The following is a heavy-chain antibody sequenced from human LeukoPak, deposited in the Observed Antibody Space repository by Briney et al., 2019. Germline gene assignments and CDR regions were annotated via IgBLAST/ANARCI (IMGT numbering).Heavy chain of an antibody. V-gene: IGHV1-18*04. Sequence: ASVKVSCKASGYTFTSYGISWVRQAPGQGLEWMGWISAYNGNTNYAQKLQGRVTMTTDTSTSTAYMELRSLRSDDTAMYYCARFGPVDIVASLKYYYYGMDVWGKGTTVTVSS. J-gene: IGHJ6*04. D-gene: IGHD5-12*01. CDR2: ISAYNGNT. CDR3: ARFGPVDIVASLKYYYYGMDV. CDR1: GYTFTSYG.